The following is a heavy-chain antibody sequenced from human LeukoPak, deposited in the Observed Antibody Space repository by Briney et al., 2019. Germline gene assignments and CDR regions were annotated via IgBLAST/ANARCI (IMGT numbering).Heavy chain of an antibody. D-gene: IGHD2-2*02. CDR3: ARGPYCSSTSCYTFYYYYYMDV. CDR2: IYYSGST. J-gene: IGHJ6*03. V-gene: IGHV4-59*11. Sequence: PSETLSLTCTVSGGSISSHYWSWIRQPPGKGQEWIGYIYYSGSTNYNPSLKSRVTISVDTSKNQFSLKLSSVTAADTAVYYCARGPYCSSTSCYTFYYYYYMDVWGKGTTVTVSS. CDR1: GGSISSHY.